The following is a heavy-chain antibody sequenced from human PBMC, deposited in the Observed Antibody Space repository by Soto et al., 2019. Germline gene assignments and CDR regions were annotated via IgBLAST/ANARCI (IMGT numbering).Heavy chain of an antibody. Sequence: ASVKVSCKASGYTFTSYAMHWVRQAPGQRLEWMGWINAGNGNTKYSQKFQGRVTITRDTSASTAYMELSSLRSEDTAVYYCARDHERGSYDIFDYWGQGSLDTVSS. J-gene: IGHJ4*02. V-gene: IGHV1-3*01. CDR2: INAGNGNT. CDR3: ARDHERGSYDIFDY. CDR1: GYTFTSYA. D-gene: IGHD3-16*01.